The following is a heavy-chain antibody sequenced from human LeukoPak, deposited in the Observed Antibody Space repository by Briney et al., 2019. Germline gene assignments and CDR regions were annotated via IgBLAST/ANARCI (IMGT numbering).Heavy chain of an antibody. D-gene: IGHD2-2*01. CDR2: INPNSGGT. CDR3: ARAYCSSTSCYRRFVY. V-gene: IGHV1-2*02. J-gene: IGHJ4*02. CDR1: GYTFTGYY. Sequence: ASVKVSCKASGYTFTGYYMHWVRQAPGQGLEWMGWINPNSGGTNYAQKFQGRVTMTRDTSISTAYMELSRLRSDDTAVYYCARAYCSSTSCYRRFVYWGQGTLVTVSS.